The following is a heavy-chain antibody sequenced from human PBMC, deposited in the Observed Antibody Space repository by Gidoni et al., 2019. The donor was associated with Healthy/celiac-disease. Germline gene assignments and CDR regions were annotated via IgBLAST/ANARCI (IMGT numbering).Heavy chain of an antibody. CDR1: GGSIISSY. J-gene: IGHJ5*02. D-gene: IGHD1-26*01. Sequence: QVQLQESGPGLVTPSETLSLTCTVSGGSIISSYWSWIRQPPGKGLEWIGYIYYSGSTNYNPSLKSRVTISVDTSKNQFSLKLSSVTAADTAVYYCARGYTVFGIVGATNWFDPWGQGTLVTVSS. CDR3: ARGYTVFGIVGATNWFDP. CDR2: IYYSGST. V-gene: IGHV4-59*01.